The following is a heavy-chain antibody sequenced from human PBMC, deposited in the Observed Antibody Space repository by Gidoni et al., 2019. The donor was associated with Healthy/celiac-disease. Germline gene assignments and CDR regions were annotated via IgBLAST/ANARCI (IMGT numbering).Heavy chain of an antibody. CDR3: AGWGFHVEMATIVPDTGSPSGFDY. CDR1: GGTFSSYA. D-gene: IGHD5-12*01. J-gene: IGHJ4*02. Sequence: QVQLVQSGAEVKKPGSSVKVSCKASGGTFSSYATSWVRPAPGQGLEWMGRIIPILGIANYAQKFQGRVTITADKSTSTAYMELSSLRSEDTAVYYCAGWGFHVEMATIVPDTGSPSGFDYWGQGTLVTVSS. CDR2: IIPILGIA. V-gene: IGHV1-69*04.